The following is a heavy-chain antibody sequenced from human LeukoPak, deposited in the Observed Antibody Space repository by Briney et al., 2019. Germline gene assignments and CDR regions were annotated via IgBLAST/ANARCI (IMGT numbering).Heavy chain of an antibody. CDR3: ARALEGMNYYDSSGYKYYFDY. Sequence: PSETLSLTCTVSGGSISSGSYYWSWIRQPAGKGLEWIGRIYTSGSTNYNPSLKSRVTISVETSKNQFSLKLSSVTAADTAVYYCARALEGMNYYDSSGYKYYFDYWGQGTLVTVSS. J-gene: IGHJ4*02. CDR2: IYTSGST. D-gene: IGHD3-22*01. CDR1: GGSISSGSYY. V-gene: IGHV4-61*02.